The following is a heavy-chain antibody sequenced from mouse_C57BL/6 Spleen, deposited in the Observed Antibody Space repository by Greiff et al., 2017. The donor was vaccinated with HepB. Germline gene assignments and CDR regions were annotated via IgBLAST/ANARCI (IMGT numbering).Heavy chain of an antibody. CDR3: ARHDRSAQATPWFAY. J-gene: IGHJ3*01. CDR2: ISSGGSYT. D-gene: IGHD3-2*02. Sequence: EVHLVESGGDLVKPGGSLKLSCAASGFTFSSYGMSWVRQTPDKRLEWVATISSGGSYTYYPDSVKGRFTISRDNAKNTLYLQMSSLKSEDTAMYYCARHDRSAQATPWFAYWGQGTLVTVSA. CDR1: GFTFSSYG. V-gene: IGHV5-6*01.